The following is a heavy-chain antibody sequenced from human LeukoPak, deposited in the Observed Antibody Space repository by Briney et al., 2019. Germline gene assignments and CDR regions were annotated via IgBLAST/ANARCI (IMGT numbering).Heavy chain of an antibody. Sequence: GGSLRLSCAASGFTFSSYWMPWFRQGQGKGWLWVSRINSDGSSTSYADSVKGRFTISRDNAKNSLFLQMNSLRAEDTAVYYCASSHVGAPLGYWGRGTLVTVSS. D-gene: IGHD1-26*01. J-gene: IGHJ4*02. CDR3: ASSHVGAPLGY. CDR2: INSDGSST. V-gene: IGHV3-74*01. CDR1: GFTFSSYW.